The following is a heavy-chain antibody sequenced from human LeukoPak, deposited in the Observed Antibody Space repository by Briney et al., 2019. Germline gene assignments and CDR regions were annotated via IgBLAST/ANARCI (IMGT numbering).Heavy chain of an antibody. Sequence: GGSLRLSCAASGFTFSSYWMSWVRQAPGKGLEWVANIKQDGSEKYYVDSVKGRFTISRDNSKNTLYLQMNSLRAEDTAVYYCAKPPSSSSWYYFDYWGQGTLVTVSS. V-gene: IGHV3-7*03. CDR2: IKQDGSEK. J-gene: IGHJ4*02. CDR3: AKPPSSSSWYYFDY. D-gene: IGHD6-13*01. CDR1: GFTFSSYW.